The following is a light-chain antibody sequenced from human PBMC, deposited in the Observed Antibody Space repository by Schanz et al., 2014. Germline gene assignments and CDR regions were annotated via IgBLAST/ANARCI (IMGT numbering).Light chain of an antibody. V-gene: IGLV2-11*01. CDR3: CSYAGSYTHVV. CDR2: DVS. CDR1: SSDVGGYNY. Sequence: QSVLTQPPSASGSPGQSVTISCTGTSSDVGGYNYVSWYQQHPGKAPKLMIYDVSNRPSGVSDRFSGSKSGNTASLTISGLQAEDEADYYCCSYAGSYTHVVFGGGTKLTVL. J-gene: IGLJ2*01.